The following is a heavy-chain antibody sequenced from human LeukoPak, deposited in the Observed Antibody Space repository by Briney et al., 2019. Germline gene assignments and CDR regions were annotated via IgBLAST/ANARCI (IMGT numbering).Heavy chain of an antibody. Sequence: TLSLTCTVSGGSISSGSYSWSWIRQPAGKGLEWIGRIYTSGSTNYNPSLKSRVTISVDTSKNRFSLKLSSVTAADTAVYYCARGKNDYGDYVFDYWGQGTLVTVSS. CDR2: IYTSGST. D-gene: IGHD4-17*01. V-gene: IGHV4-61*02. J-gene: IGHJ4*02. CDR1: GGSISSGSYS. CDR3: ARGKNDYGDYVFDY.